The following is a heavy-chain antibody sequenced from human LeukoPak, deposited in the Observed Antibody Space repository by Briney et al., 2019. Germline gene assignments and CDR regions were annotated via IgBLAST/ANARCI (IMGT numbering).Heavy chain of an antibody. V-gene: IGHV4-39*01. D-gene: IGHD2-15*01. Sequence: SETLSLTCTVSGGSISSSSYYWGWIRQPPGKGLEWIGSIYYSGSTYYNPSLKSRVTISVDTSKNQFSLKLSSVTAADTAVHYCARRLPAASYFDYWGQGTLVTVSS. CDR2: IYYSGST. CDR3: ARRLPAASYFDY. J-gene: IGHJ4*02. CDR1: GGSISSSSYY.